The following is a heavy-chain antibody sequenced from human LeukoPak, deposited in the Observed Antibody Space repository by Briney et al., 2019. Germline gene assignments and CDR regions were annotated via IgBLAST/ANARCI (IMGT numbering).Heavy chain of an antibody. J-gene: IGHJ4*02. Sequence: SETLSLTCTLSGGSISNYYGSWIRQPAGKGLEWIGRIYSDGRTNYPLSLSSRLALSVDTSKNQFSLQLSSVTAADTAVYYCARDLSSRGVISLDDWGERTLVTVSS. V-gene: IGHV4-4*07. CDR1: GGSISNYY. D-gene: IGHD3-10*01. CDR3: ARDLSSRGVISLDD. CDR2: IYSDGRT.